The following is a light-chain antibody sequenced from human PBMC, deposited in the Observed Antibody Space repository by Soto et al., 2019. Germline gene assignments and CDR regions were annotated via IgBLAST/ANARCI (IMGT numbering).Light chain of an antibody. CDR1: TNDIGAYNH. J-gene: IGLJ1*01. CDR2: DVR. Sequence: QSALTHPASVSGSPGQSITISCTGATNDIGAYNHVSWYQQHPGKAPKLLIYDVRNRPSGISDRFSGSKSGSTASLTISGLQAEDEADYYCCSYTTFSTYVFGTGTKLTVL. CDR3: CSYTTFSTYV. V-gene: IGLV2-14*03.